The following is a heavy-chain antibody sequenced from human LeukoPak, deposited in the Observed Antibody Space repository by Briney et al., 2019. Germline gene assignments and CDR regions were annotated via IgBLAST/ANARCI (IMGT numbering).Heavy chain of an antibody. V-gene: IGHV1-18*01. CDR2: ISGYNGNT. CDR3: ARDYGYGVTVMISDDY. Sequence: ASVKVSCKASGYTFNRYGITWVRQAPGQGLEWMGWISGYNGNTNYARKLQGRVTMTTDTPTSTAYMELRSLRSDDTAMYYCARDYGYGVTVMISDDYWGQGTLVTVSS. CDR1: GYTFNRYG. J-gene: IGHJ4*02. D-gene: IGHD5-12*01.